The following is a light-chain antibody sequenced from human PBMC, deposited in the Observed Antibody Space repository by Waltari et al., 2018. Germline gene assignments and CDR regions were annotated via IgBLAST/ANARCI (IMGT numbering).Light chain of an antibody. Sequence: EIVLTQSPGTLSLSPGERATLSCRASPRVSRSLAWYQQKPGQAPRLLIYGASSMATGVPDRFSGSGSGTDLSLTISRLKPEDFAVYYCQHYVRLPGSFGQGTKVEIK. CDR3: QHYVRLPGS. CDR1: PRVSRS. CDR2: GAS. J-gene: IGKJ1*01. V-gene: IGKV3-20*01.